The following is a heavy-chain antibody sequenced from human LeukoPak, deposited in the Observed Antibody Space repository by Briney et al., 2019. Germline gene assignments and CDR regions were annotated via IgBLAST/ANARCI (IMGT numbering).Heavy chain of an antibody. CDR3: ARSIGLTGGGVDV. Sequence: GGSLRLSCAASGFSFSSFAMTWVRQAPGKGLEWVSSITGGHYATYNTDSVKGRFTISRDNAKNTLYLQMNSLRAEDTAVYYCARSIGLTGGGVDVWGQGTTVTVSS. CDR1: GFSFSSFA. V-gene: IGHV3-23*01. CDR2: ITGGHYAT. J-gene: IGHJ6*02. D-gene: IGHD3-9*01.